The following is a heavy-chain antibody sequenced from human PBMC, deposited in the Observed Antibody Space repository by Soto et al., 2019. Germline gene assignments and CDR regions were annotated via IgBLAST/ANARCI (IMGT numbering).Heavy chain of an antibody. V-gene: IGHV1-69*13. CDR1: GGTFSSYA. J-gene: IGHJ4*02. CDR3: ARGTVVTPPVLGY. D-gene: IGHD2-21*02. CDR2: IIPIFGTA. Sequence: VASVKVSCKASGGTFSSYAISWVRQAPGQGLEWMGGIIPIFGTANYAQKFQGRVTITADESTSTAYMELSSLRSEDTAVYYCARGTVVTPPVLGYWGQGTLVTVSS.